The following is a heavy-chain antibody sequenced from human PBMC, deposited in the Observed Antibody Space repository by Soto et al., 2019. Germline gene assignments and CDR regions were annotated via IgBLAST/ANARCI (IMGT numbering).Heavy chain of an antibody. Sequence: ESLKISCKGSRYSFTSYWIAWVRQMPGKGLEWMGLIYPGDSDTRYSPSFQGQVTISADKSISTAYLQWSSLTASDTAMYYCARPMDYYYYYGMDVWGQGTTVSVSS. D-gene: IGHD3-10*01. CDR3: ARPMDYYYYYGMDV. CDR1: RYSFTSYW. J-gene: IGHJ6*02. CDR2: IYPGDSDT. V-gene: IGHV5-51*01.